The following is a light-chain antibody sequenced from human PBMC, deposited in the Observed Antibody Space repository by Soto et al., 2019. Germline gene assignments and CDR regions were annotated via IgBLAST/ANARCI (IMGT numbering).Light chain of an antibody. CDR3: AAWDDSRSVPV. CDR1: SSNIGSNY. V-gene: IGLV1-47*01. Sequence: QSVLTQPPSASGTPGQRVTISCSGSSSNIGSNYVYWYQQLPGTAPKLLIYRNNQRPSGVPDRFSGSKSGTSASLAISGLRSEDEADYYCAAWDDSRSVPVFGGGTKLTVL. CDR2: RNN. J-gene: IGLJ3*02.